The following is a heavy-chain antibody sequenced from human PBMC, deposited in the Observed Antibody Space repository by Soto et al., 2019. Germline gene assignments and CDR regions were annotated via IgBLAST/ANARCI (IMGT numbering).Heavy chain of an antibody. Sequence: QVQLVESGGGVVQPGRSLRLSCAASGFTFSSYAMHWVRQAPGKGLEWVAVISYDGSNKYYADSVKGRFTISRDNSKNTLYLQMNSLRAEDTAVYYCARGCSGGSCRFDYWGQVTMVTVSS. CDR2: ISYDGSNK. J-gene: IGHJ4*02. V-gene: IGHV3-30-3*01. CDR1: GFTFSSYA. CDR3: ARGCSGGSCRFDY. D-gene: IGHD2-15*01.